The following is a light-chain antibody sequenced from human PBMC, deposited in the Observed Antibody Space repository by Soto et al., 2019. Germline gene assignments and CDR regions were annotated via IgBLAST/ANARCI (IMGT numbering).Light chain of an antibody. CDR1: QGISSW. CDR3: QQYSSYWT. CDR2: DAS. J-gene: IGKJ1*01. V-gene: IGKV1-5*01. Sequence: DIQMTQSPSSVSASVGDRVTITFRASQGISSWLAWYQQKPGKAPKFLIYDASNLESGVPSRFSGSGSGTEFTLTISSLQPDDFATYYCQQYSSYWTFGQGTKVDIK.